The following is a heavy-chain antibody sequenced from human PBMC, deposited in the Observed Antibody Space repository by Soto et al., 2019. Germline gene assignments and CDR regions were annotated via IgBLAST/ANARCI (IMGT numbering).Heavy chain of an antibody. Sequence: GGSLRLSCAASGFSFSSYSMNWVRQAPGKGLEWVAVIWYNGSNKYYADSVKGRFTISRDNSKNTLYLQMNSLRAEDTAVYYCARDRLAAAVMYYFDYWGQGTLVTVSS. J-gene: IGHJ4*02. V-gene: IGHV3-33*08. D-gene: IGHD6-13*01. CDR1: GFSFSSYS. CDR3: ARDRLAAAVMYYFDY. CDR2: IWYNGSNK.